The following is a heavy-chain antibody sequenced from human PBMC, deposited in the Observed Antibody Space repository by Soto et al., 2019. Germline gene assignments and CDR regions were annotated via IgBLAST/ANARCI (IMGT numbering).Heavy chain of an antibody. J-gene: IGHJ1*01. CDR2: INHSGST. Sequence: QVQLQQWGAGLLKPSETLSLTCAVYGGSFSGYYWSWIHQPPGKGLEWIGEINHSGSTNYNPSLKSRVTISVDTSKNQFSLKLSSVTAADTAVYYCAREGTRLGTMVRGVMGYFQHWGQGTLVTVSS. CDR3: AREGTRLGTMVRGVMGYFQH. CDR1: GGSFSGYY. D-gene: IGHD3-10*01. V-gene: IGHV4-34*01.